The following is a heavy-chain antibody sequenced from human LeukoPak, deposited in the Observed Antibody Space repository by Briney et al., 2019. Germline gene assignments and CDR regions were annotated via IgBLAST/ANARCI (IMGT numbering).Heavy chain of an antibody. CDR3: ARQGGGFWYFDL. D-gene: IGHD6-25*01. V-gene: IGHV4-59*08. Sequence: SETLSPTCTVSGGSISSYYWSWIRQPPGKGLEWIGYIYYSGSTNYNPSLKSRVTISVDTSKNQLSLKLSSVTAADTAVYYCARQGGGFWYFDLWGRGTLVTVSS. J-gene: IGHJ2*01. CDR2: IYYSGST. CDR1: GGSISSYY.